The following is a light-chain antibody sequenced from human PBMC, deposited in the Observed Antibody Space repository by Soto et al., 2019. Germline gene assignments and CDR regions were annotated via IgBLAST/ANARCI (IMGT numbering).Light chain of an antibody. CDR1: QSISSW. Sequence: DIQMTQSPSTLSASVGDRVTIPCRASQSISSWLAWYQQKPGKAPKLLIYKASSLESGVPSRFSGSGSGTEFTLTISSLQPDDFATYYCLQDHDDSWTFGQGTKVDIK. CDR2: KAS. J-gene: IGKJ1*01. V-gene: IGKV1-5*03. CDR3: LQDHDDSWT.